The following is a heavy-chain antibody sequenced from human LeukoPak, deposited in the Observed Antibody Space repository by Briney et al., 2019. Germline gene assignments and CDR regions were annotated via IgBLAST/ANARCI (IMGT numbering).Heavy chain of an antibody. CDR3: ARDLDGGGYLTPFDY. CDR2: FNPRGGST. Sequence: ASVKVSCKASGYTFARYNLHWVRQAPGQGLEWMGTFNPRGGSTSYAQKFQGRLTMTSDTSTSTVYMELSSLRSEATAEYYCARDLDGGGYLTPFDYWGQGTLVTVSS. J-gene: IGHJ4*02. D-gene: IGHD3-22*01. CDR1: GYTFARYN. V-gene: IGHV1-46*01.